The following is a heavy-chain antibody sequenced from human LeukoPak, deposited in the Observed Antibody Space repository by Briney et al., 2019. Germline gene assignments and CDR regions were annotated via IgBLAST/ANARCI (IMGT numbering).Heavy chain of an antibody. CDR1: GGTFSSYA. CDR2: IIPILGIA. J-gene: IGHJ4*02. V-gene: IGHV1-69*04. CDR3: AREGPAGIQPGY. D-gene: IGHD5-18*01. Sequence: ASGKVSCKASGGTFSSYAISWVRQAPGQGLEWMGRIIPILGIANYAQKFQGRVTITADKSTSTAYMELSSLRSEDTAVYYCAREGPAGIQPGYWGQGTLVTVSS.